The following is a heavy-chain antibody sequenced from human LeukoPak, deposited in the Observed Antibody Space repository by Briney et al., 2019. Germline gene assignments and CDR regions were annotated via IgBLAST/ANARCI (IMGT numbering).Heavy chain of an antibody. CDR1: GGSISSSSYY. CDR2: IYYSGST. V-gene: IGHV4-39*07. J-gene: IGHJ6*02. CDR3: ARESDVSYYYDSSGYYYSVGGMDV. Sequence: RTSETLSLTCTVSGGSISSSSYYWGWIRQPPGKGLEWIGSIYYSGSTYYNPSLKSRVTISVDTSKNQFSLKLSSVTAADTAVYYCARESDVSYYYDSSGYYYSVGGMDVWGQGTTVTVSS. D-gene: IGHD3-22*01.